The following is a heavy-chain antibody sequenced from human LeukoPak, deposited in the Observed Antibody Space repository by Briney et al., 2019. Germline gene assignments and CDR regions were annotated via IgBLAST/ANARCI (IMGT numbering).Heavy chain of an antibody. CDR1: GGSFSGYY. CDR3: ATSNEYGYADAFDI. Sequence: PSETLSLTCAVYGGSFSGYYWSWVRQPPGKGREWSGEINHSASTNYIPSLKSRVTISVDTSKNQFSLKLSSVTAAATAVYYCATSNEYGYADAFDIWGQGTMVTVSS. D-gene: IGHD5-12*01. V-gene: IGHV4-34*01. CDR2: INHSAST. J-gene: IGHJ3*02.